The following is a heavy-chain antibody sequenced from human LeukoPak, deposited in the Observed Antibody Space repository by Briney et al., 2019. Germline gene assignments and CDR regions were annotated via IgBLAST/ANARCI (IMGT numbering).Heavy chain of an antibody. V-gene: IGHV3-23*01. CDR3: ARDLRICPRKYDSSSHPFHY. Sequence: GASLRLSCAASGFTFNTYGMKWVRQAPGKGLEWVSGTCGSGAATYYADCVKGRFTISRANSKNILYLQLNSLRAEHTAIYYCARDLRICPRKYDSSSHPFHYWGQGPLVTVSS. D-gene: IGHD3-22*01. J-gene: IGHJ4*02. CDR1: GFTFNTYG. CDR2: TCGSGAAT.